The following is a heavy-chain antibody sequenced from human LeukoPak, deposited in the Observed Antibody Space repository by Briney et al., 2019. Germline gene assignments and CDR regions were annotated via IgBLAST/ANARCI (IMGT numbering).Heavy chain of an antibody. Sequence: SETLSLTCTVSGYSISSGYYWGWIRQPPGKGLEWIGSIYYSGSTYYNPSLKSRVTISVDTSKNQFSLKLSSVTAADTAVYYCARDDYYGSGSYYDYWGQGTLVTVSS. CDR3: ARDDYYGSGSYYDY. CDR2: IYYSGST. D-gene: IGHD3-10*01. V-gene: IGHV4-38-2*02. J-gene: IGHJ4*02. CDR1: GYSISSGYY.